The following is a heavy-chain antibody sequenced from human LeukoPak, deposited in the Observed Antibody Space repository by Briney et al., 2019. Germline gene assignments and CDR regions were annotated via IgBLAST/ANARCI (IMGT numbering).Heavy chain of an antibody. CDR1: GFTFSDHY. V-gene: IGHV3-72*01. J-gene: IGHJ6*02. CDR2: TRDKAQSHTT. CDR3: ARGGSGPLNYQYAMDV. Sequence: GGSLRLSCAASGFTFSDHYMDWVRQAPGKGLEWVARTRDKAQSHTTEYAASVKGRFTVSRDDSKNSLYLQMNSLKTGDTAVYFCARGGSGPLNYQYAMDVWGQGTTVTVSS. D-gene: IGHD6-19*01.